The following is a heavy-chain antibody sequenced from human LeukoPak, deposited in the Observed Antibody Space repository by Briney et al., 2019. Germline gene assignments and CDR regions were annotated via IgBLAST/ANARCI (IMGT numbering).Heavy chain of an antibody. CDR2: IYYSGST. V-gene: IGHV4-39*01. J-gene: IGHJ4*02. Sequence: KPSETLSLTCTVSGGSISSSSYYWGWIRQPPGKGLEWIGSIYYSGSTYYNPSLKSRVTISVDTSKNQFSLKLSSVTAADTAVYYCARQYYYDSSGYSDPDYWGQGTLVTVSS. D-gene: IGHD3-22*01. CDR1: GGSISSSSYY. CDR3: ARQYYYDSSGYSDPDY.